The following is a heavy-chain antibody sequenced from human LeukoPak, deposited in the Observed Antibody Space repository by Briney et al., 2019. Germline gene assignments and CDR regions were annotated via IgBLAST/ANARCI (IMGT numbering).Heavy chain of an antibody. Sequence: PGGSLRLSCAASGLKFSDHYIVWLRQAPGKGLVRVVRSRNKDRSYTTKYAASVEGRFTISRDVSEISLYMQMNSLRTEDWVVYYCGRIAIDADNGMDVWGQGTTVTVSS. D-gene: IGHD2-21*01. J-gene: IGHJ6*02. CDR3: GRIAIDADNGMDV. CDR2: SRNKDRSYTT. V-gene: IGHV3-72*01. CDR1: GLKFSDHY.